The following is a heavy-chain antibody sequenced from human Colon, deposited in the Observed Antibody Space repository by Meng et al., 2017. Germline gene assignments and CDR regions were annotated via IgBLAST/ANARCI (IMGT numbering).Heavy chain of an antibody. CDR1: GFTFGAYA. J-gene: IGHJ3*02. Sequence: GESLKISCTASGFTFGAYAMSWVRQAPGKGLEWVSQISNSAGSTFYADSVKGQFTISRDNSKNTLYLLMNSLRAEDTALYYCAKDRHYRMGGAFDIWGQGEMVTVSS. CDR3: AKDRHYRMGGAFDI. CDR2: ISNSAGST. V-gene: IGHV3-23*01. D-gene: IGHD3-10*01.